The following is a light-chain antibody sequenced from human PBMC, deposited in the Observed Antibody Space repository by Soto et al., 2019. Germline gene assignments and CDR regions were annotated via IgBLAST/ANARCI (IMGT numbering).Light chain of an antibody. V-gene: IGKV3-11*01. Sequence: EIVLTQSPATLSLSPGERATLSCRASQSFSTYLAWYQQKSGQAPRLLIYDTSNRATGIPARFSGSGSGTDFALTISSLEPEDFALYYCQHRANWPWTFGQGTKVEIK. CDR1: QSFSTY. CDR2: DTS. J-gene: IGKJ1*01. CDR3: QHRANWPWT.